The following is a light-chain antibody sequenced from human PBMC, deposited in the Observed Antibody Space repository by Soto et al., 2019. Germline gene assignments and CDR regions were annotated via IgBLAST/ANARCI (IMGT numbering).Light chain of an antibody. V-gene: IGKV3-15*01. Sequence: EIVMTQSRGTLSVSPGERATLSCRSSQSVGTNLAWYQQRPGQARRLLVYGASTRASGIPPRFSGSGSGTDFTPTISSLQSEDFAVYYCQQLNYWPRITFGQGTRLEIK. CDR1: QSVGTN. CDR3: QQLNYWPRIT. J-gene: IGKJ5*01. CDR2: GAS.